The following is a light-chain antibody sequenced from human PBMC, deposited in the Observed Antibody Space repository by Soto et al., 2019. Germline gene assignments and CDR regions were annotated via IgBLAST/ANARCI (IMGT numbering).Light chain of an antibody. J-gene: IGKJ5*01. CDR1: QSVSSSY. CDR2: GAS. Sequence: EIVLTQSPGTLSLSPGERATLSCRASQSVSSSYLAWYQQKPGQAPRLLIYGASSRATGIPDRFSGSGSGTDFTLTISRLEPEDFAVYYCQQYGSSPRITCGQGTRREI. V-gene: IGKV3-20*01. CDR3: QQYGSSPRIT.